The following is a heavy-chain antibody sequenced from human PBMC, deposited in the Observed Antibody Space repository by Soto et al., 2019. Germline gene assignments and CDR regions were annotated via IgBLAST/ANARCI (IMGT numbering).Heavy chain of an antibody. CDR2: IYYSGNT. J-gene: IGHJ3*01. V-gene: IGHV4-39*01. Sequence: PSETLSLTCTVSNGSISSSSYYWGWIRQPPGRGLEWLGSIYYSGNTYYNPSLKSRVTMSVDTSKNQFSLKLTSVTAADTAVYFWPRQHMSPVYYRLAMPAWGQATIV. CDR3: PRQHMSPVYYRLAMPA. D-gene: IGHD2-2*01. CDR1: NGSISSSSYY.